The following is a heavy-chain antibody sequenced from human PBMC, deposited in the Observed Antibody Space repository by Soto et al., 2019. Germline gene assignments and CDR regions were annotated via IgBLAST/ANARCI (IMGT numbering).Heavy chain of an antibody. Sequence: GGSLRLSCAASGFTFSTYSLNWVRQAPGKGLEWVSYLSSSSRTIYYADSVKGRFTISRDNAKNTLYLQMNSLRAEDTAVYYCAIIVVVTGIDYWGQGTLVTISS. CDR1: GFTFSTYS. CDR2: LSSSSRTI. J-gene: IGHJ4*02. V-gene: IGHV3-48*04. CDR3: AIIVVVTGIDY. D-gene: IGHD2-21*02.